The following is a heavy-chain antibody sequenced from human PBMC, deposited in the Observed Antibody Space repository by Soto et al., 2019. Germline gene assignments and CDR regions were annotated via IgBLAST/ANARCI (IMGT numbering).Heavy chain of an antibody. D-gene: IGHD3-3*01. Sequence: QVQLVQSGAEVKKPGSSVKVSCKASGGTFSSYAISWVRQAPGQGLEWMGGIIPIFGTANYAQKFQGRVTITADESTRTAYRELSSLRSEDTAVYYCARDVLRFLETHSGRDVWGQGPTVTVPS. J-gene: IGHJ6*02. CDR2: IIPIFGTA. CDR3: ARDVLRFLETHSGRDV. V-gene: IGHV1-69*12. CDR1: GGTFSSYA.